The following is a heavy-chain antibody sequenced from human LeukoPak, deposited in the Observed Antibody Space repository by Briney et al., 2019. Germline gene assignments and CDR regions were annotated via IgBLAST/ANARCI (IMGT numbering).Heavy chain of an antibody. CDR3: AGDYGDNDAFDI. CDR2: ISSSSSYI. V-gene: IGHV3-21*01. D-gene: IGHD4-17*01. J-gene: IGHJ3*02. CDR1: GFTFSSYS. Sequence: GGSLRLSCAASGFTFSSYSMNWVRQAPGKGLEWVSSISSSSSYIYYADSVKGRFTISRDSAKNSLYLQMNSLRAEDTAVYYCAGDYGDNDAFDIWGQGTMVTVSS.